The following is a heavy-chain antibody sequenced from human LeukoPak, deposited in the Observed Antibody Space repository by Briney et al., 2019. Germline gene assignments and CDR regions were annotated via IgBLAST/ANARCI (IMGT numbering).Heavy chain of an antibody. V-gene: IGHV3-23*01. Sequence: GGSLRLSCAASGFTFNNYAMTWVRQAPGKGLEWVSAISGRGGSAYYAGSVKGRFSISRDSSKNALYLQMNSLRAEDTAVYYCATVSDTIVAAGNVEFWGQGTLVTVSS. J-gene: IGHJ4*02. CDR3: ATVSDTIVAAGNVEF. D-gene: IGHD6-13*01. CDR1: GFTFNNYA. CDR2: ISGRGGSA.